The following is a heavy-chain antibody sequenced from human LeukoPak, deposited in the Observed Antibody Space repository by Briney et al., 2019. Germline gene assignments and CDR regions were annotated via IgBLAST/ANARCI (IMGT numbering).Heavy chain of an antibody. CDR1: GFTFSTNS. D-gene: IGHD3-10*01. V-gene: IGHV3-48*04. CDR3: AKGSLRGYFYMDV. CDR2: ISSTGGTI. Sequence: PGGSLRLSCAASGFTFSTNSMNWVRQAPGKGLEWVSYISSTGGTIYYADSMKGRFTISRDNAKNSLYLQMNSLRVEDTAVYLCAKGSLRGYFYMDVWGKGTTVTVSS. J-gene: IGHJ6*03.